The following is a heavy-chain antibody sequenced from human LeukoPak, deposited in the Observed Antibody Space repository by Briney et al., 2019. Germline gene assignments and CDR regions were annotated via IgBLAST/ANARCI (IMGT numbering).Heavy chain of an antibody. CDR1: GFTFNSYW. Sequence: GGSLRLSCAASGFTFNSYWMHWVRQAPGKGLVWVPHINSDGSSTSYADSVKGRFTISRDNAKNTVYLQMNSLRAEDTAVYYCARGVYSGSFFGNWGQGTLVTVSS. CDR2: INSDGSST. V-gene: IGHV3-74*01. J-gene: IGHJ4*02. CDR3: ARGVYSGSFFGN. D-gene: IGHD1-26*01.